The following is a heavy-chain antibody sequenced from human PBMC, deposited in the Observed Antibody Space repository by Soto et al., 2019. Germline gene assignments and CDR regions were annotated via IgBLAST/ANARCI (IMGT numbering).Heavy chain of an antibody. J-gene: IGHJ6*02. Sequence: QVQLVESGGGVVQPGRSVRLSCAASGFDFSNYGIHWVRRAPGKGLEWVAVIWFDGNDKYYADSVKGRIAVSRDNSKNTLYLQMSSLRAEDTADYYGARDLYTGGQRYYYYAMDVWGQGTTVPVSS. CDR3: ARDLYTGGQRYYYYAMDV. D-gene: IGHD3-10*01. CDR1: GFDFSNYG. CDR2: IWFDGNDK. V-gene: IGHV3-33*01.